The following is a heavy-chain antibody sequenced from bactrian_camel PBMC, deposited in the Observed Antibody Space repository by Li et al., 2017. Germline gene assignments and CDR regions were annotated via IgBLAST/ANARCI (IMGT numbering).Heavy chain of an antibody. CDR1: TVAGDNYC. CDR2: TWSGGGST. J-gene: IGHJ4*01. Sequence: HVQLVESGGGTVQAGRSLRLSCATRTVAGDNYCMAWFRRAPEKKREWVAATWSGGGSTNYAASVKGRFTISRDKANNMLYLQMNSLKPEDTAMYYCTKDRSYGTRNWVQSTRGQGTQVTVS. V-gene: IGHV3S1*01. D-gene: IGHD3*01. CDR3: TKDRSYGTRNWVQST.